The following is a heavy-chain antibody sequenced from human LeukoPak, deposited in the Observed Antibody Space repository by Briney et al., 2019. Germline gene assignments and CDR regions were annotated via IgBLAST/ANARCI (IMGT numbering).Heavy chain of an antibody. CDR3: ASSGSYRFDY. J-gene: IGHJ4*02. D-gene: IGHD1-26*01. CDR2: ISTSGSAM. CDR1: GFTFSRYT. V-gene: IGHV3-48*02. Sequence: PGGSLRLSCAASGFTFSRYTMNWVRQAPGKGLGWVSHISTSGSAMYYADSVKGRFTISRDNAKDSLYLQMNSLRDEDTAVYYCASSGSYRFDYWGQGTLVTVSS.